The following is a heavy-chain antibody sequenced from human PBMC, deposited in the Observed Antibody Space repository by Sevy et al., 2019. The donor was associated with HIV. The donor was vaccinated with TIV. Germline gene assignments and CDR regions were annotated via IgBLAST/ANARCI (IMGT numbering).Heavy chain of an antibody. CDR2: VYHTGST. V-gene: IGHV4-61*01. D-gene: IGHD3-22*01. J-gene: IGHJ4*02. Sequence: SETPLTCAVSGVSVTSDTYYWSWIRQPPGKGLEWIGYVYHTGSTNYSPSFKSRVTISIDTSKNQFSLRLFSVAAADTAMYYCAREPYFFDKSGYFWDYWGQGILVTVSS. CDR1: GVSVTSDTYY. CDR3: AREPYFFDKSGYFWDY.